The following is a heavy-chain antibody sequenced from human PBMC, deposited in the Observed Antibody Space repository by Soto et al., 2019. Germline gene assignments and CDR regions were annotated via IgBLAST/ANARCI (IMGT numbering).Heavy chain of an antibody. CDR2: IYNSGST. J-gene: IGHJ5*02. V-gene: IGHV4-4*08. D-gene: IGHD3-3*01. Sequence: SETLSLTCTVSGGPISSYYWSWIRQPPGKGLEWIGYIYNSGSTNYNPSLKSRVVISIDTSRNQFSLRLSSLTAADRAVYFCARGVTVFGLVSRFWFDPWGQGTVVTVSS. CDR3: ARGVTVFGLVSRFWFDP. CDR1: GGPISSYY.